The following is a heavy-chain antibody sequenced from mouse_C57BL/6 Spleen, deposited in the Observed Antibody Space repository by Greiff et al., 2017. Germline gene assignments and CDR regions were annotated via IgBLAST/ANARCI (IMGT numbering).Heavy chain of an antibody. J-gene: IGHJ4*01. Sequence: VQLQQPGAELVMPGASVKLSCKASGYTFTSYWMHWVKQRPGQGLEWIGEIDPSDSYTNYNQKFKGKSTLTVDKSSSTAYMQLSSLTSEDSAVYYCAIYSNYPYYAMDYWGQGTSVTVSS. V-gene: IGHV1-69*01. CDR3: AIYSNYPYYAMDY. CDR1: GYTFTSYW. D-gene: IGHD2-5*01. CDR2: IDPSDSYT.